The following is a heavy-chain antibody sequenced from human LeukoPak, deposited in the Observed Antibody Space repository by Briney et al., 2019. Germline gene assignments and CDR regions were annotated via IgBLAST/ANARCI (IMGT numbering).Heavy chain of an antibody. J-gene: IGHJ3*02. V-gene: IGHV1-8*01. CDR2: MNPNSGNT. Sequence: ASVKVSCKASGYTFTSYDINWVRQATGQGLVWMGWMNPNSGNTGYAQKFQGRVTMTRNTSISTAYMELSSLRSEDTAVYYCARAASQTIANAFDIWGQGTMVTVSP. D-gene: IGHD2/OR15-2a*01. CDR1: GYTFTSYD. CDR3: ARAASQTIANAFDI.